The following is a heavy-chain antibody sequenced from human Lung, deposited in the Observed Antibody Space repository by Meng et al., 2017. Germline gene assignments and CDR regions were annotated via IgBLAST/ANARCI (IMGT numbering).Heavy chain of an antibody. Sequence: EVQLVESGGGPVKPGGSLRLSCAASGFTFSSYSMNWVRQAPGKGLEWVSSISSSSSYIYYADSVKGRFTISRDNAKNSLYLQMNSLRAEDTAVYYCARDPRVLLWFGESGWFDPWGQGTLVTVSS. V-gene: IGHV3-21*01. J-gene: IGHJ5*02. CDR3: ARDPRVLLWFGESGWFDP. CDR2: ISSSSSYI. D-gene: IGHD3-10*01. CDR1: GFTFSSYS.